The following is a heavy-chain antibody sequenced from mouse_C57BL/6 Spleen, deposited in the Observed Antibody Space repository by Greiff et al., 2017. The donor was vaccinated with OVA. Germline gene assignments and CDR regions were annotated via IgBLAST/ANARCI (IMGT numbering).Heavy chain of an antibody. Sequence: VQLQQSGAELVRPGASVTLSCKASGYTFTDYEMHWVKQTPVHGLEWIGAIDPETGGTAYNQKFKGKAILTADKSSSTAYMELRSLTSEDSAVYYCTRGRDYYGSSHYFDYWGQGTTLTVSS. V-gene: IGHV1-15*01. J-gene: IGHJ2*01. CDR3: TRGRDYYGSSHYFDY. D-gene: IGHD1-1*01. CDR2: IDPETGGT. CDR1: GYTFTDYE.